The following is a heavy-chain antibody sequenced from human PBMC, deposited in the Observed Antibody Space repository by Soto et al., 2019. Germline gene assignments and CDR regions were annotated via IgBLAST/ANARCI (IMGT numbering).Heavy chain of an antibody. CDR3: AKELSGSSYGLEVDY. J-gene: IGHJ4*02. D-gene: IGHD5-18*01. Sequence: GGSLRLSCAASGFTFSTFAMSWVRQAPGKGLEWVSSISGSGDRTYYADSVKGRFTISRDKSKNTLYLQMNSLGAEDTAVYYCAKELSGSSYGLEVDYWGQGTPVTVSS. CDR1: GFTFSTFA. V-gene: IGHV3-23*01. CDR2: ISGSGDRT.